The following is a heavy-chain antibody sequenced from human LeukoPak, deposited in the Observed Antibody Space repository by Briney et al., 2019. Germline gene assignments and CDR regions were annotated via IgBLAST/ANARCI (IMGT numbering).Heavy chain of an antibody. D-gene: IGHD5-18*01. CDR3: AKRGSVWIQLWFPLDN. Sequence: GGSLRLSCAASGFTFSSYAMSWVRQAPGKGLEWVSAIGGSGGSTYYAGSVKGRFTISRDNFKNTLYLQMNSLRAEDTAVYYCAKRGSVWIQLWFPLDNWGQGTLVTVSS. J-gene: IGHJ4*02. V-gene: IGHV3-23*01. CDR2: IGGSGGST. CDR1: GFTFSSYA.